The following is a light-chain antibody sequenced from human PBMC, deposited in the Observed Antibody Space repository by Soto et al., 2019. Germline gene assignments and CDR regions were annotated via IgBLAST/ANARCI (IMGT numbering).Light chain of an antibody. V-gene: IGLV1-40*01. CDR3: HSYDSSLNGSRV. J-gene: IGLJ3*02. Sequence: QAVLTQPPSVSGAPGQRVTIACTGSSSNIGAGYDVHWYQQLPGTAPKLLIYGNNNRPSGVPDRFSGSKSGTSASLAITGLQAEDEADYYCHSYDSSLNGSRVFGGGTKLTVL. CDR1: SSNIGAGYD. CDR2: GNN.